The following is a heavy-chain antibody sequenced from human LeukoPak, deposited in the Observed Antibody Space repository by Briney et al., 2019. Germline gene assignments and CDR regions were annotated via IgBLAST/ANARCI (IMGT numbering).Heavy chain of an antibody. CDR1: GGSISSGGYY. Sequence: PSETLSLTCTVSGGSISSGGYYWSWIRQHPGKGLEWIGYIYYSGSTYYNPSLKSRVTISVDTSKNQFSLKLSAVTAADTAVYYCARVNTTVTTRRFDPWGQGTLVTVSS. CDR2: IYYSGST. CDR3: ARVNTTVTTRRFDP. J-gene: IGHJ5*02. D-gene: IGHD4-17*01. V-gene: IGHV4-31*03.